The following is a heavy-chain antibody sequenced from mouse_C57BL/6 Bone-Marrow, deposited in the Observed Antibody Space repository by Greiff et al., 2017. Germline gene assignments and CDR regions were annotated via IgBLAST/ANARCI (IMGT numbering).Heavy chain of an antibody. CDR3: ARNKGYYGNPDWFAY. CDR1: GFSLTSYA. J-gene: IGHJ3*01. Sequence: VKLMESGPGLVAPSQSLSITCTVSGFSLTSYAISWVRQPPGKGLEWLGVIWTGGGTNYNSALKSRLSISKDNSKSQVFLKMNSLQTDDTARYYCARNKGYYGNPDWFAYWGQGTLVTVSA. D-gene: IGHD2-1*01. CDR2: IWTGGGT. V-gene: IGHV2-9-1*01.